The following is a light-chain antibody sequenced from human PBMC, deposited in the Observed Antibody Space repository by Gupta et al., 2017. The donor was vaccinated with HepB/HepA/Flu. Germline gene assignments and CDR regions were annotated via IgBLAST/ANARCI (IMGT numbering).Light chain of an antibody. CDR2: DAS. CDR3: QQRSNWALT. Sequence: EIVLTQSPATLSLSPGERATLSCRASQSVSSYLAWYQQKPGQTPRLLIYDASNRATGIPARFSGSGSGTDFTRTISSLEPEDFAVYYCQQRSNWALTFGGGTEVESK. J-gene: IGKJ4*01. CDR1: QSVSSY. V-gene: IGKV3-11*01.